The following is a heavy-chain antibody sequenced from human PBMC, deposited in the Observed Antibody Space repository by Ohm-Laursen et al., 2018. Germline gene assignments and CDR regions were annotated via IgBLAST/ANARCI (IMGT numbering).Heavy chain of an antibody. D-gene: IGHD2-8*01. J-gene: IGHJ2*01. V-gene: IGHV1-2*02. CDR1: GYTFTDYS. CDR3: ARARYCTNGVCGWYFDL. CDR2: INPNSSDT. Sequence: ASVKVSCKSSGYTFTDYSMHWVRQAPGQGLEWMGWINPNSSDTNYAQNFHGRVTMTRDTSIGTAYMEVNRLRSDDTAVYYCARARYCTNGVCGWYFDLWGRGTLVTVSP.